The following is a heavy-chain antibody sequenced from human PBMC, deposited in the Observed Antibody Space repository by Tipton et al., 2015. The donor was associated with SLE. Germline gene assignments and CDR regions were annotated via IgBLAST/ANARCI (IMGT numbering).Heavy chain of an antibody. CDR2: ISCSGGST. D-gene: IGHD2-21*02. V-gene: IGHV3-23*01. CDR1: GFTFSSYG. CDR3: AKDGDCGN. J-gene: IGHJ4*02. Sequence: SLRLSCAASGFTFSSYGMHWVRQAPGKGLEWVSAISCSGGSTYYADSVKCRLTISRDNSKNSRYLQMNRLRAEETAVYYCAKDGDCGNWGQGTLGAVSS.